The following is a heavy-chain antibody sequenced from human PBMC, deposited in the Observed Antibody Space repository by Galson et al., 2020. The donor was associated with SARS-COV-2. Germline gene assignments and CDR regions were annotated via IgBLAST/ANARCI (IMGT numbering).Heavy chain of an antibody. CDR3: ARDQFGWLQLQGYFDY. V-gene: IGHV4-4*07. J-gene: IGHJ4*02. Sequence: LEWIGRIYTSGSTNYNPSLKSRVTMSVDTSKNQFSLKLSSVTAADTVVYYCARDQFGWLQLQGYFDYWGQGTLVTVSS. CDR2: IYTSGST. D-gene: IGHD5-12*01.